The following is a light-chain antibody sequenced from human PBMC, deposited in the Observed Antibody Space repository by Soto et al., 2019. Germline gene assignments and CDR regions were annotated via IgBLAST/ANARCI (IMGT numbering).Light chain of an antibody. CDR3: QQRSNWPRT. J-gene: IGKJ1*01. Sequence: EIVLTQSPGTLSLSPGERATLSCRASQSVSSSYLAWYQQKPGQAPRLLIYGASSRATGIPDRFSGSGSGTDFTLTISRLEPEDFALYYCQQRSNWPRTFGQGTKVDNK. CDR1: QSVSSSY. CDR2: GAS. V-gene: IGKV3D-20*02.